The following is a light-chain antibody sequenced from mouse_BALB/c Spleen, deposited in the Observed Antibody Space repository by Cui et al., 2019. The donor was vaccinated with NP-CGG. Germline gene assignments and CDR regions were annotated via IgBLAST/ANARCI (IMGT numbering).Light chain of an antibody. Sequence: AVVTQESAPTTSPGETVTLTCRSSTGAITTSNYANWVQEQPDHLFTGLMGGTNHRAPGVPARFSGSLIEDKAALTITGAQTEDEAIYFCALWYSNHWVFGGGTKLTVL. CDR1: TGAITTSNY. CDR2: GTN. V-gene: IGLV1*01. CDR3: ALWYSNHWV. J-gene: IGLJ1*01.